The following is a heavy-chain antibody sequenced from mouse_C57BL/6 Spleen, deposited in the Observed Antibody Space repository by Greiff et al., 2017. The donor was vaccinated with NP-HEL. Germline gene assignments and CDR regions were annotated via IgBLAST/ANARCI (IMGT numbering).Heavy chain of an antibody. D-gene: IGHD2-1*01. CDR3: ARRDGNYGYAMDY. V-gene: IGHV2-2*01. Sequence: VKVVESGPGLVQPSQSLSITCTVSGFSLTSYGVHWVRQSPGKGLEWLGVIWSGGSTDYNAAFISRLSISKDNSKSQVFFKMNSLQADDTAIYYCARRDGNYGYAMDYWGQGTSVTVSS. J-gene: IGHJ4*01. CDR1: GFSLTSYG. CDR2: IWSGGST.